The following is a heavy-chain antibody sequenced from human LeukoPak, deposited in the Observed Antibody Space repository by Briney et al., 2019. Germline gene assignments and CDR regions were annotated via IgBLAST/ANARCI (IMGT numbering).Heavy chain of an antibody. V-gene: IGHV4-61*01. CDR2: IYYSGST. CDR1: GGSVSSGSYY. Sequence: PSETLSLTCTVSGGSVSSGSYYWSWIRQPPGKGLEWIGYIYYSGSTNYNPSLKSRVTISVDTSKNQFSLKLSSVTAADTAVYYCARGGGSEDIVVVPAAMSPFDYWGQGTLVTVSS. J-gene: IGHJ4*02. D-gene: IGHD2-2*01. CDR3: ARGGGSEDIVVVPAAMSPFDY.